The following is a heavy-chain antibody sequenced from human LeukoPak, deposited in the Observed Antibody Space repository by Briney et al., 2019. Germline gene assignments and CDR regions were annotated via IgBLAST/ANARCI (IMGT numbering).Heavy chain of an antibody. CDR2: ISPSGGST. D-gene: IGHD4-17*01. V-gene: IGHV3-23*01. CDR1: GFTFSSSD. J-gene: IGHJ4*02. Sequence: GGSLRLSCAASGFTFSSSDMSWVRQAPGKGLEWVSAISPSGGSTYYADSVKGRFTISRDNSKNTLFLQMNSLRAEDTAVYYCAKRPQNYGVDYWGQGTLVTVSS. CDR3: AKRPQNYGVDY.